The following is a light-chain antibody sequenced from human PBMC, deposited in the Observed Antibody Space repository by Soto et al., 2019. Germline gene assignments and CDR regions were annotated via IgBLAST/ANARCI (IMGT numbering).Light chain of an antibody. J-gene: IGKJ1*01. CDR1: QRVSSSY. CDR2: GAS. CDR3: QKYGSSRWT. V-gene: IGKV3-20*01. Sequence: EIVLTQSPGTLSLSPGESATLSCRASQRVSSSYLAWYQQKPGQAPRLLIYGASSRATGVPDRFSGSGSGTDFTLTIRRLEPEDFEVYYCQKYGSSRWTFGQGTKVEIK.